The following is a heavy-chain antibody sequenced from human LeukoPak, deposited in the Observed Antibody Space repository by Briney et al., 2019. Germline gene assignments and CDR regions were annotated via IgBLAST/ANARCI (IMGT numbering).Heavy chain of an antibody. D-gene: IGHD2-21*02. CDR3: ARDPYVVVTATTDDY. CDR2: ISTSGST. Sequence: PSETLSLTCTVFGGSISSGSYYWSWIRQPAGKGLEWIGRISTSGSTNYNPSLKSRVTISVDTSKNQFSLKLSSVTAADTAVYYCARDPYVVVTATTDDYWGQGTLVTVSS. J-gene: IGHJ4*02. CDR1: GGSISSGSYY. V-gene: IGHV4-61*02.